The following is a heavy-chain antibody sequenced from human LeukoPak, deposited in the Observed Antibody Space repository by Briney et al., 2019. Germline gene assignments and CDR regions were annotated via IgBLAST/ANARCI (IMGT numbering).Heavy chain of an antibody. CDR3: ARGSLDGTYTFDI. Sequence: GRSLRLSCAASGFTFSSYAMHWVRQAPGKGLEWVAVIVYDGCNKKYADSVKGRFTISRDNSKNTLYLQMNSLRAEDTAVYYCARGSLDGTYTFDIWGQGAMVTVSS. V-gene: IGHV3-30-3*01. J-gene: IGHJ3*02. CDR2: IVYDGCNK. D-gene: IGHD1-1*01. CDR1: GFTFSSYA.